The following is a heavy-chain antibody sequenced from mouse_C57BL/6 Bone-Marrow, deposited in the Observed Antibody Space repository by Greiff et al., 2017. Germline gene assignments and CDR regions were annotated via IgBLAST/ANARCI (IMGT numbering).Heavy chain of an antibody. V-gene: IGHV1-15*01. CDR3: TKGKLVFDY. D-gene: IGHD4-1*01. CDR2: IDPETGGT. CDR1: GYTFTDYE. Sequence: VQLQESGAELVRPGASVTLSCKASGYTFTDYEMHWVKQTPVHGLEWIGAIDPETGGTAYNQKFKGTAILTADKSSSTPYLGLRSLASEDSAVYYCTKGKLVFDYWGQGTTLTVSS. J-gene: IGHJ2*01.